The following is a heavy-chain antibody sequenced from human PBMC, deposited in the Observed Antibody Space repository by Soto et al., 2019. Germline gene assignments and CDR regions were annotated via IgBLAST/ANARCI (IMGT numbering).Heavy chain of an antibody. D-gene: IGHD3-10*01. Sequence: SETLSLTCTVSGGSISTSSYYWGWIRQPPGKGLEWIGSIYYSGSTYYNPSLKSRVTISVDTSKNQFSLKLSPVTAADTAVYYCARYPDYYGSGVYFDYWGQGSLVTVSS. CDR2: IYYSGST. CDR1: GGSISTSSYY. V-gene: IGHV4-39*01. CDR3: ARYPDYYGSGVYFDY. J-gene: IGHJ4*02.